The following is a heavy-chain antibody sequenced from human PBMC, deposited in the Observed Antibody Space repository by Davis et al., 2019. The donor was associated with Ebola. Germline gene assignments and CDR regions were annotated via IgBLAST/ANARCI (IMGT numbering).Heavy chain of an antibody. CDR3: ARRRSSSSDLDY. Sequence: PGGSLRLSCKGSGYSFTSYWIGWVRQMPGKGLEWMGIIYPGDSDTRYSPSFQGQVTISADKSISTAYLQWSSLKASDTAMYYCARRRSSSSDLDYWGQGTLVTVSS. D-gene: IGHD6-6*01. CDR1: GYSFTSYW. J-gene: IGHJ4*02. CDR2: IYPGDSDT. V-gene: IGHV5-51*01.